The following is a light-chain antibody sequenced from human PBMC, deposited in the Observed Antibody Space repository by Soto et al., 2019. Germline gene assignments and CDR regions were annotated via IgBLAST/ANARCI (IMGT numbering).Light chain of an antibody. CDR2: GNT. J-gene: IGLJ1*01. Sequence: VLTQPPSISGAPGHRVTISCTGSSSNIGAGSDVHWYHQLPGTAPKLLIYGNTNRPSGVPDRFSGSKSGTSASLAIAGLQTEDEGDYYCQTYDSSLSGLYVLGTGTKV. CDR3: QTYDSSLSGLYV. V-gene: IGLV1-40*01. CDR1: SSNIGAGSD.